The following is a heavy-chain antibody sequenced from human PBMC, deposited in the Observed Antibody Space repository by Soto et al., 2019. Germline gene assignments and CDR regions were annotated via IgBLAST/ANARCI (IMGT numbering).Heavy chain of an antibody. CDR1: GGSISSYY. CDR2: IYYSGST. J-gene: IGHJ4*02. V-gene: IGHV4-59*01. CDR3: ARDNGDYEDD. D-gene: IGHD4-17*01. Sequence: SETLSLTCAVSGGSISSYYWSWIRQPPGKGLEWIGYIYYSGSTNYNPSLKSRVTISVDTSKNQFSLKLSSVTAADTAVYYCARDNGDYEDDWGQGTLVTVSS.